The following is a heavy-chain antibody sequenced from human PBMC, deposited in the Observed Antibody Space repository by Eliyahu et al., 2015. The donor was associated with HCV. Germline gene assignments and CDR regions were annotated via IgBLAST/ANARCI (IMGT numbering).Heavy chain of an antibody. Sequence: QVQLVESGGGVVQPGRSLRLSCAASGFTFSSYGMHWVRQAPGKGLEWVAVIWDGGRKKYYADSVKGRFTISRDNSKNTLYLQMNSLRAEDTAVYYCARVRPDDSSGYYRGYYFDYWGQGTLVTVSS. CDR3: ARVRPDDSSGYYRGYYFDY. D-gene: IGHD3-22*01. J-gene: IGHJ4*02. CDR1: GFTFSSYG. CDR2: IWDGGRKK. V-gene: IGHV3-33*01.